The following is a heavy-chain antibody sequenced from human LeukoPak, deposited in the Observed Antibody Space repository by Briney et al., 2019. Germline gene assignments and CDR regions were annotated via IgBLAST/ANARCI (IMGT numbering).Heavy chain of an antibody. CDR3: TRHGGILTGFENTDY. V-gene: IGHV3-73*01. CDR1: GFTFSGSA. Sequence: GGSLRLSCAASGFTFSGSAMHWVRQASGKGLEWVGRIRSKANSYATAYAASVKGRFTISRDDSKNTAHLQMNSLKTEDTAVYYCTRHGGILTGFENTDYWGQGTLVTVSS. CDR2: IRSKANSYAT. J-gene: IGHJ4*02. D-gene: IGHD3-9*01.